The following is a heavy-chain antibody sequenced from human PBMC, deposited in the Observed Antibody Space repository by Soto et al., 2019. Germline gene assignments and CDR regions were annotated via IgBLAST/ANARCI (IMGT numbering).Heavy chain of an antibody. CDR1: GFSLSTSGVG. V-gene: IGHV2-5*02. CDR3: AHRTTIFDPLLQIWSH. CDR2: IYWDDDK. Sequence: SGPTLVNPTQTLTLTCTFSGFSLSTSGVGVGWIRQPPGKALEWLALIYWDDDKRYSPSLESRLTITKDTSKNQVVLTMTNMDPVDTATYYCAHRTTIFDPLLQIWSHWGQGTLVTVSS. D-gene: IGHD3-3*01. J-gene: IGHJ4*02.